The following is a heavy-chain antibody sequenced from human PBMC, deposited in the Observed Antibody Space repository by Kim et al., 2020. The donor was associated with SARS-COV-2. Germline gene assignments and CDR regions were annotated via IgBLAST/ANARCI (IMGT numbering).Heavy chain of an antibody. J-gene: IGHJ4*02. CDR1: GGSISSGGYY. V-gene: IGHV4-31*03. CDR2: IYYSGST. D-gene: IGHD5-12*01. CDR3: ARGPIRDGYKSRTRSDFDY. Sequence: SETLSLTCTVSGGSISSGGYYWSWIRQHPGKGLEWIGYIYYSGSTYYNPSLKSRVTISVDTSKNQLSVKLNSVTAADTAVYYCARGPIRDGYKSRTRSDFDYWGQGTLVTGSS.